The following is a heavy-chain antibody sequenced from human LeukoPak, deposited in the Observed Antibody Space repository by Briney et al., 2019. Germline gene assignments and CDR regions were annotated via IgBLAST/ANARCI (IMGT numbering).Heavy chain of an antibody. J-gene: IGHJ5*02. CDR1: GYTLTSYY. CDR3: ARTSDSSSRSDLNWFDP. CDR2: INPSGGST. Sequence: ASVKVSCKASGYTLTSYYMHWVRQAPGQGLERMGIINPSGGSTSYAQKFQGRVTMTRDTSTSTVYMELSSLRSEDTAVYYCARTSDSSSRSDLNWFDPWGQGTLVTVSS. V-gene: IGHV1-46*01. D-gene: IGHD6-13*01.